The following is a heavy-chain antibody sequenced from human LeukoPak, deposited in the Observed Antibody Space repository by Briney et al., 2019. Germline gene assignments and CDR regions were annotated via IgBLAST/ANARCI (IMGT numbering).Heavy chain of an antibody. D-gene: IGHD4-17*01. CDR3: ARDPNGDYVGAFEM. J-gene: IGHJ3*02. Sequence: GGSLRLPCAAFGFTFSNYAMIWVRQAPGRGLEWVSAIRSGGGGTLYADSVKGRFTISRDNSKNTLFLQMNNMRAEDTAVYYCARDPNGDYVGAFEMWGPGTKVTVS. CDR2: IRSGGGGT. V-gene: IGHV3-23*01. CDR1: GFTFSNYA.